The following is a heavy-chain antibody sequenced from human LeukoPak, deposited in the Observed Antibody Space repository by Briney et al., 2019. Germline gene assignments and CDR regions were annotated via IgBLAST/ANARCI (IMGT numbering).Heavy chain of an antibody. D-gene: IGHD4-17*01. J-gene: IGHJ4*02. CDR2: IRLDSGSI. V-gene: IGHV3-9*01. Sequence: PGGSLRLSCAPSGFTFADYAMHWVRQAPGRGLAWVPGIRLDSGSIGYADSVKGRFTISRDNAKNSLYLQMNSLRAEDTALYYCAKDGAYGDPNYIDYWGQGTLVTVSS. CDR3: AKDGAYGDPNYIDY. CDR1: GFTFADYA.